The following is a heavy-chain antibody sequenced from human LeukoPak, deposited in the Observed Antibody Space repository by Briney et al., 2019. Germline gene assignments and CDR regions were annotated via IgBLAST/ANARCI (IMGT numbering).Heavy chain of an antibody. J-gene: IGHJ4*02. V-gene: IGHV3-53*01. CDR1: GFPVSSNY. CDR3: AREVCLDY. D-gene: IGHD3-10*02. Sequence: AGGSLTLSCAASGFPVSSNYMSWVRQAPGKGLEWVSVIYSGGSTYYADSVKGRFTISRDTSKNTLYLQMNSLRADDTAVYYCAREVCLDYWGQGTLVTVSS. CDR2: IYSGGST.